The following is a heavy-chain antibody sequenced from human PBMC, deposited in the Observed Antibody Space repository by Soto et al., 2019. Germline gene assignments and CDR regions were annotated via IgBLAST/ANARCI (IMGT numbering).Heavy chain of an antibody. V-gene: IGHV3-30-3*01. CDR1: GFTFSSYA. J-gene: IGHJ4*02. CDR2: ISYDGSNK. D-gene: IGHD2-21*02. CDR3: ARDHRPWVVVTASKGGHLAY. Sequence: GGSLRLSCAAPGFTFSSYAMHRVRQAPGKGLEWVAVISYDGSNKYYADSVKGRFTISRDNSKNTLYLQMNSLRAEDTAVDYCARDHRPWVVVTASKGGHLAYRGPGTPVTGAS.